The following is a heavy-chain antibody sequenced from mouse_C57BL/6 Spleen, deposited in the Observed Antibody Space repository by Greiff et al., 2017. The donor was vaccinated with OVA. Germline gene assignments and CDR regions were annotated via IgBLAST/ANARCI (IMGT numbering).Heavy chain of an antibody. CDR2: LAPSDSYT. V-gene: IGHV1-50*01. Sequence: QVPLQQPGAELVKPGASVKLSCKASGYTFTSYWMQWVKQRPGQGLEWIGELAPSDSYTNYNQKFKGTATLTVDTSSSTAYMQRSSLTSEDAAVYYCARETCAYWGQGTRVTVSA. CDR3: ARETCAY. CDR1: GYTFTSYW. J-gene: IGHJ3*01.